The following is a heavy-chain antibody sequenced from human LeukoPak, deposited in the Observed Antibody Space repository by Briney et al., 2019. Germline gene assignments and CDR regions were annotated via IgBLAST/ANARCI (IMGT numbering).Heavy chain of an antibody. J-gene: IGHJ6*03. CDR3: ARVVGWDCSGGSCYTGSSLYYYYYMDV. CDR2: IYTSGST. V-gene: IGHV4-4*07. CDR1: GGSISSYY. Sequence: SETLSLTCTVSGGSISSYYLSWIRQPAGKGLEWIGRIYTSGSTNYNPSLKSRVTMSVDTSKNQFSLKLSSVTAADTAVYYCARVVGWDCSGGSCYTGSSLYYYYYMDVRGKGTTVTVSS. D-gene: IGHD2-15*01.